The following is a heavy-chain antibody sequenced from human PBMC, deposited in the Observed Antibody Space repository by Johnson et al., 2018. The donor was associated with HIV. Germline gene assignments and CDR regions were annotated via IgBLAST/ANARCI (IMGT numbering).Heavy chain of an antibody. D-gene: IGHD6-13*01. CDR3: AKDLYSSSWTNDAFDI. CDR1: GFTFDDYG. CDR2: INWNGGST. Sequence: QLVESGGGLVQPGGSLRLSCAASGFTFDDYGMSWVRQAPGKGLEWVSGINWNGGSTGYADSVKGRFTISRDNSKNTLYLQMNRLRAEDTAVYYCAKDLYSSSWTNDAFDIWGQGTMVTVSS. J-gene: IGHJ3*02. V-gene: IGHV3-20*04.